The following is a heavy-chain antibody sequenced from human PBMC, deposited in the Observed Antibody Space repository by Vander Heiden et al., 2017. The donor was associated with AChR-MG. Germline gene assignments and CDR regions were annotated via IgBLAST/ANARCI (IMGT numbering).Heavy chain of an antibody. CDR3: ARGLGSGYFRRNAFDI. Sequence: VQLVEPGGGVVQPGRSLRLSCAGTGFTFSSYARNWVRQAPGKGLGWVAVKSYDGSNKYYADSVKCRFTISSDNSKNTLYLQMNSLSAEDTAVSYCARGLGSGYFRRNAFDIWGQGTMGTVAS. V-gene: IGHV3-30-3*01. CDR2: KSYDGSNK. D-gene: IGHD3-3*01. CDR1: GFTFSSYA. J-gene: IGHJ3*02.